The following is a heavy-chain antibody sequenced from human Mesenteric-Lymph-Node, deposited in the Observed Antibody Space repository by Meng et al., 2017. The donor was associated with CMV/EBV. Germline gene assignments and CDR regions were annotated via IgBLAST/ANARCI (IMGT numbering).Heavy chain of an antibody. CDR2: IYYSGSI. CDR1: GGSISSYY. J-gene: IGHJ3*02. CDR3: ARSAPRITGAIGAFDI. D-gene: IGHD1-7*01. V-gene: IGHV4-59*01. Sequence: SETLSLTCTVSGGSISSYYCSWIRQPPGKGLEWIGYIYYSGSINYNPSLKSRVTISVNTSKNQFSLKLRSVTAADTAVYYCARSAPRITGAIGAFDIWGQGTMVTVSS.